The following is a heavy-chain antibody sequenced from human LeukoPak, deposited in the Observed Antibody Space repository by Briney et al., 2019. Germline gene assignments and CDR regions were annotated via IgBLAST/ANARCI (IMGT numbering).Heavy chain of an antibody. D-gene: IGHD6-13*01. V-gene: IGHV3-48*02. Sequence: GGSLRLSCAASGLTFSSYSMNWVRQAPGKGLEWVSYISSSSSTIYYADSVKGRFTISRDNAKNSLYLQMNSLRDEDTAVYYFARNLPSRSWYIIGYGAEGTRDSVSS. J-gene: IGHJ4*02. CDR2: ISSSSSTI. CDR1: GLTFSSYS. CDR3: ARNLPSRSWYIIGY.